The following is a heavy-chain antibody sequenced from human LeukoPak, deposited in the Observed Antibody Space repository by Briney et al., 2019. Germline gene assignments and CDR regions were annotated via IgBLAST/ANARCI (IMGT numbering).Heavy chain of an antibody. D-gene: IGHD3-9*01. J-gene: IGHJ4*02. CDR3: ARLRGELRYFDWLL. CDR1: GFTFSNYW. CDR2: IKQDGSEK. Sequence: QPGGSLRLSCEGSGFTFSNYWMGWVRQAPGKGLEWVANIKQDGSEKYYVDSVKGRFTISRDNAKNSLYLQMNSLRAEDTAVYYCARLRGELRYFDWLLWGQGTLVTVSS. V-gene: IGHV3-7*01.